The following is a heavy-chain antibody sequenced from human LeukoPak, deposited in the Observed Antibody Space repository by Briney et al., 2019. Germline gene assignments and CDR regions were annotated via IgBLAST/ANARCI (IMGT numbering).Heavy chain of an antibody. D-gene: IGHD6-13*01. CDR2: TYYRSTWYN. CDR1: GDSVSSNSVT. Sequence: SQTLSLTCAISGDSVSSNSVTWNWIRQSPSRGLEWLGRTYYRSTWYNDYAVSVRGRITVNPDTSKNQFSLQLNSVTHEDTAVYYCARGYWAYGMDVWGPGTTVTVSS. CDR3: ARGYWAYGMDV. V-gene: IGHV6-1*01. J-gene: IGHJ6*02.